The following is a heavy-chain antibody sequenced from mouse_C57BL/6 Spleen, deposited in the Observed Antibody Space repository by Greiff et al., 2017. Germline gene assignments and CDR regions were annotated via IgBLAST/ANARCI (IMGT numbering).Heavy chain of an antibody. Sequence: VKLQESGAELARPGASVKLSCKASGYTFTSYGISWVKQRTGQGLEWIGEIYPRSGNTYYNEKFKGKATLTADKSSSTAYMELRSLTSEDSAVYFCASEATGTFAYWGQGTLVTVSA. CDR3: ASEATGTFAY. D-gene: IGHD4-1*02. CDR2: IYPRSGNT. J-gene: IGHJ3*01. V-gene: IGHV1-81*01. CDR1: GYTFTSYG.